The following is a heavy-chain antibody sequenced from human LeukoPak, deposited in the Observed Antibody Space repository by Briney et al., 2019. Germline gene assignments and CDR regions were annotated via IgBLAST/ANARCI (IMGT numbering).Heavy chain of an antibody. CDR2: IYYSGST. CDR3: ARVGDIATYFDY. V-gene: IGHV4-59*01. Sequence: PSETLSLTCTVSGGSISSYYWSWIRQPPGKGLEWIGYIYYSGSTNYNPSLKSRVTISVDTSKNRFSLKLSSVTAADTAVYYCARVGDIATYFDYWGQGTLVTVSS. CDR1: GGSISSYY. D-gene: IGHD5-18*01. J-gene: IGHJ4*02.